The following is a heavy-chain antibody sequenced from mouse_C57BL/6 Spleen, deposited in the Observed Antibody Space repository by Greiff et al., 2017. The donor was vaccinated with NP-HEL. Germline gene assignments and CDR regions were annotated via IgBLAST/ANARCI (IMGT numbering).Heavy chain of an antibody. CDR3: APLITTDYAMDY. V-gene: IGHV2-2*01. Sequence: VQLQQSGPGLVQPSQSLSIACTVSGFSLTSYGVHWVRPSPGKGLEWLGVIWSGGSTDYNAAFISRLSISKDNSKSQVFFKMNSLQADDTAIYYCAPLITTDYAMDYWGQGTSVTVSS. D-gene: IGHD1-1*01. CDR1: GFSLTSYG. CDR2: IWSGGST. J-gene: IGHJ4*01.